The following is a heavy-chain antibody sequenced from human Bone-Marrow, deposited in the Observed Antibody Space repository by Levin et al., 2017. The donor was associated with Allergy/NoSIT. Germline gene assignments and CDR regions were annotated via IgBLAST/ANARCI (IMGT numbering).Heavy chain of an antibody. CDR3: ARNGRYDSSSYFFDF. CDR1: GGSISSRYW. CDR2: IFHSGTA. V-gene: IGHV4-4*02. Sequence: SSETLSLTCDVSGGSISSRYWWSWVRQSPGKGLEWIGEIFHSGTANYNPSLKSRLTISIDTSKNQFSLRLTSVTAADTAVYYCARNGRYDSSSYFFDFWGQGTRVTVSS. D-gene: IGHD3-22*01. J-gene: IGHJ4*02.